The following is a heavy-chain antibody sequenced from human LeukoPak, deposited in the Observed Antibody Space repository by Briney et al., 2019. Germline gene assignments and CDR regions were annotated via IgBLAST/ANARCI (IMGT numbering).Heavy chain of an antibody. CDR2: IIPIFSTA. V-gene: IGHV1-69*13. D-gene: IGHD3-3*01. CDR1: GGTFGSYA. CDR3: ATSPYYDFWSGHNGAFDI. J-gene: IGHJ3*02. Sequence: GASVKVSCKASGGTFGSYAISWVRQAPGQGLEWMGGIIPIFSTANYAQKFQGSVTITADESTSPVYMELSSLRSEDTAVYYCATSPYYDFWSGHNGAFDIWGQGTMVIVSS.